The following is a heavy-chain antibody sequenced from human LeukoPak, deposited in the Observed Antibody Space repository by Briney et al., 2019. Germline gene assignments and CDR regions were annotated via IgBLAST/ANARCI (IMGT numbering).Heavy chain of an antibody. CDR3: ARDISYYYGSGSSYNWFDP. J-gene: IGHJ5*02. D-gene: IGHD3-10*01. V-gene: IGHV4-34*01. CDR2: INHSGST. Sequence: PSETLSLTCAVYGGSFSGYYWSWIRQPPGKGLEWVGEINHSGSTNYNPSLKSRVTISVDTSKNQFSLKLSSVTAADTAVYYCARDISYYYGSGSSYNWFDPWGQGTLVTVSS. CDR1: GGSFSGYY.